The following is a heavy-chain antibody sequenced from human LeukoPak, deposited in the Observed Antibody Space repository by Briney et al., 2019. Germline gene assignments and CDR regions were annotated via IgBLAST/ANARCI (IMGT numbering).Heavy chain of an antibody. CDR3: GRDGYYRDFDY. J-gene: IGHJ4*02. Sequence: ASVKVSCKASGYTFTSYGISWVRQAPGQGLEWMGWISPYNGDTNYVQKLQDRATMTTDTSTSTAYMEGRSLRSDDTAVYYWGRDGYYRDFDYWGQGTLVTVSS. D-gene: IGHD3-22*01. V-gene: IGHV1-18*01. CDR2: ISPYNGDT. CDR1: GYTFTSYG.